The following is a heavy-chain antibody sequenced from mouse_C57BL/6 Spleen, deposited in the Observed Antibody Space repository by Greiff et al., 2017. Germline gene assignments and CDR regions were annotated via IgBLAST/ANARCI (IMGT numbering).Heavy chain of an antibody. D-gene: IGHD2-4*01. CDR2: INPYNGGT. Sequence: VQLQQSGPVLVKPGASVKMSCKASGYTFTDYYMNWVKQSHGKSLEWIGVINPYNGGTSYNQKFKGKATLTVDKSSSTAYMELNSLTSEDSAVYYCARWGIYYDYDRGRYYAMDYWGQGTSVTVSS. J-gene: IGHJ4*01. V-gene: IGHV1-19*01. CDR1: GYTFTDYY. CDR3: ARWGIYYDYDRGRYYAMDY.